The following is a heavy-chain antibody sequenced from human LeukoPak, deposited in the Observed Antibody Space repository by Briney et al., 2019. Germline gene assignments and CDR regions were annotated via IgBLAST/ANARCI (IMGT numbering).Heavy chain of an antibody. CDR3: ARGDDSGYYDYFDY. V-gene: IGHV3-53*01. D-gene: IGHD3-22*01. J-gene: IGHJ4*02. CDR1: GFTFSNFW. CDR2: IYTGGNT. Sequence: PGGSLRLSCAASGFTFSNFWMNWVRQAPGKGLEWVSTIYTGGNTYYAASVKGRFTISRDFSKNTVFLHMNSLRAEDTAMYYCARGDDSGYYDYFDYWGQGALVTVSS.